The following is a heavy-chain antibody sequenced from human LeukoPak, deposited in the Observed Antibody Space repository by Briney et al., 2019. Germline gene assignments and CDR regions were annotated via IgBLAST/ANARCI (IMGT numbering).Heavy chain of an antibody. V-gene: IGHV3-21*01. Sequence: GGSLRLSCAASGFTFSSYSMNWVRQAPGKGLEWVSSISSSSSYIYYADSVKGRFTISRDNAKNSLYLQMNSLRAEDTAVYYCASSIVDTAMVMIDYRGQGTLVTVSS. CDR2: ISSSSSYI. D-gene: IGHD5-18*01. CDR1: GFTFSSYS. CDR3: ASSIVDTAMVMIDY. J-gene: IGHJ4*02.